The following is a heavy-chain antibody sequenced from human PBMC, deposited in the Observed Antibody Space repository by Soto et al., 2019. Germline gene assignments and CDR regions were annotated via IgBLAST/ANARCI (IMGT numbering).Heavy chain of an antibody. D-gene: IGHD2-8*01. CDR2: IKEDGSEI. CDR1: GFNVMSYW. J-gene: IGHJ4*02. V-gene: IGHV3-7*01. CDR3: ARDIGVDYVN. Sequence: GGSLRLSCAVSGFNVMSYWMSWVRQAPGKGLEWVASIKEDGSEIYYLQSVRGRFSISRDSAGNALHLTMNYLSVEDTGVYFCARDIGVDYVNWGQGTLVTVSS.